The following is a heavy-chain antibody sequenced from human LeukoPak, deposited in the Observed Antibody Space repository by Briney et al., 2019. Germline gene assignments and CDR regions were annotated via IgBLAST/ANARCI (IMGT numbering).Heavy chain of an antibody. V-gene: IGHV4-38-2*01. CDR2: IHHSGDT. J-gene: IGHJ4*02. Sequence: PSETLSLTCGVSGYSISTSYYWGWIRQPPGKGLGWIGTIHHSGDTYYNPSLKSRVTTSLDTSKNQFSLHLSSVTAADTALYYCARASNSGYYYFDYWGQGTLVTVSS. CDR3: ARASNSGYYYFDY. CDR1: GYSISTSYY. D-gene: IGHD3-22*01.